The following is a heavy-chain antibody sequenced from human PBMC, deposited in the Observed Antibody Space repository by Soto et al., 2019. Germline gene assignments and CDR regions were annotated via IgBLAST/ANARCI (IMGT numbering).Heavy chain of an antibody. CDR3: ASEVQGVDY. V-gene: IGHV4-34*01. J-gene: IGHJ4*02. CDR2: INYSGSA. CDR1: GGSFSGYI. Sequence: PSETLSLTCAVYGGSFSGYIWMWIRQTPGKGLEWIGQINYSGSANYNPSLKSRVTISVDTSKSQFSLKLSSVTAADTAVYYCASEVQGVDYWGQGTLVTVSS.